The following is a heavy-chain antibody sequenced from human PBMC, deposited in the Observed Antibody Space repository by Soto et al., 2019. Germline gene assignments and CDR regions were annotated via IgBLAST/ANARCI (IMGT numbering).Heavy chain of an antibody. D-gene: IGHD6-6*01. CDR3: ARHRARNWFDP. CDR2: IYYSGST. CDR1: GGSISSGDCY. V-gene: IGHV4-30-4*02. J-gene: IGHJ5*02. Sequence: PSETLSLTCTVSGGSISSGDCYRSWIRQPPGKGLEWIGYIYYSGSTYYNPSLKSRVTISVDTSKNQFSLKLSSVTAADTAVFYCARHRARNWFDPWGQGTLVTVSS.